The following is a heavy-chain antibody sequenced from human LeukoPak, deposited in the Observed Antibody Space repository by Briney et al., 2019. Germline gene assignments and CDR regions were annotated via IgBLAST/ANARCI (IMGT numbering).Heavy chain of an antibody. D-gene: IGHD3-22*01. J-gene: IGHJ1*01. CDR3: ARDSYYDSSGYYPSEYFQH. Sequence: ASVKVSCKASGYTFTGYYMHWVRQAPGQGLEWMGWINPNSGGTNYAQKFQGRVTMTRDTSISTAYMELSRLRSDDTAVYYCARDSYYDSSGYYPSEYFQHWGQGTLVTVSS. CDR2: INPNSGGT. CDR1: GYTFTGYY. V-gene: IGHV1-2*02.